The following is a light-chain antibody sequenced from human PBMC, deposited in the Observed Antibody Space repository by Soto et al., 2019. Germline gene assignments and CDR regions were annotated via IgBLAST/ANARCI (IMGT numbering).Light chain of an antibody. J-gene: IGLJ3*02. V-gene: IGLV2-14*01. Sequence: QSVLTQPASVSGSPGQSITITCTGTSSDIGGYDYVSWYQHHPGKAPKVIIHEVTNRPSGVSTRFSGSKSGNTASLTISGLQAEDEAVYYCCSHSSSITWMFGGGTQLTVL. CDR2: EVT. CDR3: CSHSSSITWM. CDR1: SSDIGGYDY.